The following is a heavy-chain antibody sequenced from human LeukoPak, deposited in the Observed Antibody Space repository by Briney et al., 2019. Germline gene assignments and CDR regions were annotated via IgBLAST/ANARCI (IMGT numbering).Heavy chain of an antibody. J-gene: IGHJ5*01. CDR2: IFASGET. CDR3: ARDRYTWHDRDWFAS. V-gene: IGHV4-4*07. Sequence: SETLSLTCTVSGDSISTSYWSWIRQPAGKRMEWIGRIFASGETNYNPSFESRVIMSRDTSNNQFFMRLTSVTAADPAVYYCARDRYTWHDRDWFASWGQGTLVTVSS. D-gene: IGHD1-20*01. CDR1: GDSISTSY.